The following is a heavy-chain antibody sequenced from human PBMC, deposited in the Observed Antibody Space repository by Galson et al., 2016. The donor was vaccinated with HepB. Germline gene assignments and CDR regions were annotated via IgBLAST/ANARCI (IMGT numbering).Heavy chain of an antibody. Sequence: SLRLSCAASGFPFSRYWMHWARQAPGKGLVWVSRINSDGSSTIYADSVRGRFSISRDNAKNTLYLQMNSLRAEDTALYYCAKVVYYASGSSYVFDYWGQGTLVTVSS. J-gene: IGHJ4*02. CDR1: GFPFSRYW. CDR3: AKVVYYASGSSYVFDY. CDR2: INSDGSST. V-gene: IGHV3-74*01. D-gene: IGHD3-10*01.